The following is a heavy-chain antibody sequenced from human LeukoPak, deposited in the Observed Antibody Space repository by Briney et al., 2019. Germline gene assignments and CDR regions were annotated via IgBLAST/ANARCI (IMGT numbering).Heavy chain of an antibody. CDR1: GFTFSSFA. D-gene: IGHD2-8*02. V-gene: IGHV3-23*01. CDR2: ISDSGDST. J-gene: IGHJ4*02. CDR3: AKAMSWYYFDY. Sequence: GGSLRLSCAASGFTFSSFAMSWVRQPPGKGLEWISAISDSGDSTYYADSVKGRFTISRDNSKNTLYLQMNSLRAEDTALYYCAKAMSWYYFDYWGQGTLVTVSS.